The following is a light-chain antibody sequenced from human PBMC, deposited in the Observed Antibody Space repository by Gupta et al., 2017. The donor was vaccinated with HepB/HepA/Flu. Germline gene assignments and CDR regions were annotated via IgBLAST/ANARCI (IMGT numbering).Light chain of an antibody. CDR1: QSPLHSNGYNY. CDR2: LGS. J-gene: IGKJ5*01. V-gene: IGKV2-28*01. Sequence: DIVMTQSPLSLPVTPGEPASISCRSIQSPLHSNGYNYLDWYLQKPGQSPQLLIYLGSTRAAGVPDRCSGSRSGTDFTLKISRVEAEDVGVYYCRQALQTPSFGQGTRLEIK. CDR3: RQALQTPS.